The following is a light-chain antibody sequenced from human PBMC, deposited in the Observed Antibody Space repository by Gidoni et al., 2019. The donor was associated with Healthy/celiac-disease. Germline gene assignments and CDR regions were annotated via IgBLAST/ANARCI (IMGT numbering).Light chain of an antibody. V-gene: IGKV1-39*01. CDR3: QQSYSTPRT. Sequence: DIQMTQSPSSLSASVGDRVTITCRASQSISSDLNWYQQKPGKAPQLLIYAASRLQSGVPSRFSGSGSGRDFTLTISSLQPEDFATYYWQQSYSTPRTFGQGTKVEIK. CDR2: AAS. CDR1: QSISSD. J-gene: IGKJ1*01.